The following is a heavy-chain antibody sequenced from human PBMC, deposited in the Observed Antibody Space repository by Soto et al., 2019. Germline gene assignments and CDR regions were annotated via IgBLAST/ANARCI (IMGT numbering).Heavy chain of an antibody. CDR1: GFTFNNFA. J-gene: IGHJ4*02. CDR3: ATEGVARTGGGGY. CDR2: ISYDGRTK. D-gene: IGHD6-19*01. Sequence: HVQLVESGGGVVQPGRSLRLSCAASGFTFNNFALHWVRQAPGKGLEWVSVISYDGRTKYYADSVKGRFTLSRDTSKNPLYLQPNPPRVAVAGMCYCATEGVARTGGGGYWGQEILVTVSS. V-gene: IGHV3-30*03.